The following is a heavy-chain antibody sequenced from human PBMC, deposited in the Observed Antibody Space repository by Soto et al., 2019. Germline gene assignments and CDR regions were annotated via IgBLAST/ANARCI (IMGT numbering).Heavy chain of an antibody. V-gene: IGHV3-30*18. J-gene: IGHJ5*02. CDR2: ISYDGSNQ. CDR1: GFTFNIYG. Sequence: GFPRLSCAASGFTFNIYGMHWVRQAPDKGLEWVALISYDGSNQYYADSVKGRFTISRDNSKNTLFLQMNSLRADDTAVYYCAKDQASGQGSFDPWGQGTLVTVSS. CDR3: AKDQASGQGSFDP.